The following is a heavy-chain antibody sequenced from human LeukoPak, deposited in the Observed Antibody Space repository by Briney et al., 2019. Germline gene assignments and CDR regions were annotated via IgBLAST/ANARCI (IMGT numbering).Heavy chain of an antibody. Sequence: ASVKVSCKASGYTFTSYYMHWVRQAPGQGLEWMGWISAYNGNTNYAQKLQGRVTMTTDTSTSTAYMELRSLRSDDTAVYYCARGGSYGLLDYYYYMDVWGKGTTVTVSS. CDR3: ARGGSYGLLDYYYYMDV. CDR1: GYTFTSYY. D-gene: IGHD5-18*01. V-gene: IGHV1-18*04. CDR2: ISAYNGNT. J-gene: IGHJ6*03.